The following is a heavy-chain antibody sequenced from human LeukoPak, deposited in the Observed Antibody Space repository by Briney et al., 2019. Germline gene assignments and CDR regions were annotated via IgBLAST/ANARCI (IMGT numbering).Heavy chain of an antibody. J-gene: IGHJ3*02. CDR3: ARVKIAALDAFDI. D-gene: IGHD6-13*01. CDR2: ISSSSSYI. V-gene: IGHV3-21*01. CDR1: GFTFSSYS. Sequence: PGGSLRLSCAASGFTFSSYSMNWVRQAPGKGLEWVSSISSSSSYIYYADSVKGRFTISRDNAKNSLYLQMNSLRAEDTAVYYCARVKIAALDAFDIWGQGTMVTVSS.